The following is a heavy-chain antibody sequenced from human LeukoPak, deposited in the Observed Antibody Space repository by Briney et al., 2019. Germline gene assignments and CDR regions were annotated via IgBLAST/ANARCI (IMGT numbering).Heavy chain of an antibody. CDR1: GFTFSSYW. CDR2: VKQDGSEK. V-gene: IGHV3-7*01. D-gene: IGHD3-22*01. Sequence: GGSLRLSCAASGFTFSSYWMSWVRQAPGKGLEWVANVKQDGSEKYYVDSVKGRFTISRDNAKNSLYLQMNSLRAEDTAVYYCARDMGGYDSSGYYLPNSDYWGQGTLVTVSS. CDR3: ARDMGGYDSSGYYLPNSDY. J-gene: IGHJ4*02.